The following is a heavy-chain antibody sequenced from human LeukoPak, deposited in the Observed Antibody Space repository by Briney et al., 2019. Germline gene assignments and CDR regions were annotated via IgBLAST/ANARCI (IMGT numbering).Heavy chain of an antibody. V-gene: IGHV4-31*03. CDR2: IYYSGST. Sequence: SETLSLTYTVSGGSISSGGYYWSWIRQHPGKGLEWIGYIYYSGSTYYNPSLKSRVTISVDTSKNQFSLKLSSVTAADTAVYYCARSSHGGNLDYWGQGTLVTVSS. CDR1: GGSISSGGYY. J-gene: IGHJ4*02. CDR3: ARSSHGGNLDY. D-gene: IGHD4-23*01.